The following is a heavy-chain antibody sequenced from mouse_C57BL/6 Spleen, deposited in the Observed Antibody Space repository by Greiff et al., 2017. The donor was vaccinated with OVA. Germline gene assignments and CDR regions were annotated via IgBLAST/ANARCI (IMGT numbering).Heavy chain of an antibody. CDR2: IYPGDGDT. V-gene: IGHV1-82*01. CDR1: GYAFSSCW. Sequence: QVQLQQSGPELVKPGASVKLSCKASGYAFSSCWMNWVKQRPGKGLEWIGRIYPGDGDTNYNGKFKGKATLTADKSSSTAYMQLSSLTSEDSAVYFCASGLWGEGTLVTVSA. J-gene: IGHJ3*01. CDR3: ASGL.